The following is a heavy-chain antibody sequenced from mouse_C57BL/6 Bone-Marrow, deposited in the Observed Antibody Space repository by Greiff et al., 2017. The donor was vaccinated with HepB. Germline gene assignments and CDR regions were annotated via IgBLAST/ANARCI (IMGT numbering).Heavy chain of an antibody. D-gene: IGHD1-1*01. J-gene: IGHJ2*01. CDR3: ARGYYYGSSY. V-gene: IGHV5-17*01. CDR1: GFTFSDYG. CDR2: ISSGSSTI. Sequence: EVKLVESGGGLVKPGGSLKLSCAASGFTFSDYGMHWVRQAPEKGLEWVAYISSGSSTIYYADTVKGRFTISRDNAKNTLFLQMTSLRSEGTAMYYCARGYYYGSSYWGQGTTLTVSS.